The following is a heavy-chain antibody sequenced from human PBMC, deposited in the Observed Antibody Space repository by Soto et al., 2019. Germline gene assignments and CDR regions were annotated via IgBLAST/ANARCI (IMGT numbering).Heavy chain of an antibody. V-gene: IGHV3-33*01. CDR3: ARDRVITFGGVIVPFDY. Sequence: QVQLVESGGGVVQPGRSLRLSCAASGFTFSSYGMHWVRQAPGKGLAWVAGIWYDGSNKYYADSVQGRFTISRDNSKNTLYLQMNSLRAEDTAVYYCARDRVITFGGVIVPFDYWGQGTLVTVSS. CDR1: GFTFSSYG. CDR2: IWYDGSNK. D-gene: IGHD3-16*02. J-gene: IGHJ4*02.